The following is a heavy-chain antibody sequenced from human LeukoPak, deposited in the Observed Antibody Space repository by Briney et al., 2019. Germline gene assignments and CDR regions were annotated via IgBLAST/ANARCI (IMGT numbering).Heavy chain of an antibody. V-gene: IGHV3-7*01. CDR3: ARVEIRADFDF. Sequence: PGGSLRLSCTASGFTFSRSWMAWIRQAPGKGLEWVTNIEPDAKNKYYVDIVKGRFTVSRDNTKNTVSLQMNSLRIEDSAVYYCARVEIRADFDFWGQGVLVTVSS. CDR1: GFTFSRSW. CDR2: IEPDAKNK. J-gene: IGHJ4*02.